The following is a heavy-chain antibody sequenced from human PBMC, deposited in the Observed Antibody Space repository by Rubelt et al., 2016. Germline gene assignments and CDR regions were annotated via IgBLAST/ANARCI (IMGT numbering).Heavy chain of an antibody. Sequence: QVTLRESGPALVKPTQTLTLTCTLSGFSLSTSGMCVSLIRQPPGKALEWLARIDWDDDKKYSTSLKTRLTVSKDTSKNQVVLTMTNLDPVDTAAYYCAHRHLVSYDSSGYKPFGVWGQGTLVTVSS. CDR1: GFSLSTSGMC. CDR3: AHRHLVSYDSSGYKPFGV. V-gene: IGHV2-70*15. CDR2: IDWDDDK. J-gene: IGHJ4*02. D-gene: IGHD3-22*01.